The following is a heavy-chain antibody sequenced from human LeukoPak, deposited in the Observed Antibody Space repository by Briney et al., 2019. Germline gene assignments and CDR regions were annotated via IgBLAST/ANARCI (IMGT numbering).Heavy chain of an antibody. CDR3: ARIVGATSSDF. CDR1: GGSISSYY. Sequence: SETLSLTCTVSGGSISSYYWSWIRQPPGKGLEWIGSVYYSGSTYYSPSLKSRLTISVDTSNNHFSLRLTSVTAADTAVYYCARIVGATSSDFWGQGTLVTVSS. CDR2: VYYSGST. V-gene: IGHV4-59*12. D-gene: IGHD1-26*01. J-gene: IGHJ4*02.